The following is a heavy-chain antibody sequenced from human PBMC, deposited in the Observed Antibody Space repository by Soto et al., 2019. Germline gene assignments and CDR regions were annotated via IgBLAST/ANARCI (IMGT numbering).Heavy chain of an antibody. J-gene: IGHJ5*02. V-gene: IGHV4-31*03. Sequence: SETLSLTCTVSGGSISSGGYYWSWIRQHPGKGLEWIGYIYYSGSTYYNPSLKSRVTISVDTSKNQFSPKLSSVTAADTAVYYCARLRSQRTWFDPWGQGTLVTVSS. D-gene: IGHD5-12*01. CDR1: GGSISSGGYY. CDR2: IYYSGST. CDR3: ARLRSQRTWFDP.